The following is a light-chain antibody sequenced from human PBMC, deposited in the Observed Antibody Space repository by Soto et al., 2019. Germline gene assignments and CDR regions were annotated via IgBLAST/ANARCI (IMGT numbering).Light chain of an antibody. CDR2: DAS. Sequence: IRMTHSPSSLSASVLHRVTITCRASQSISSWLAWYQQKPGKAPKLLIYDASSLESGVPSRFSGSGSATEFTLTISSLQPDDFATYYCQQYNNYWTFGQGTKVDI. J-gene: IGKJ1*01. V-gene: IGKV1-5*01. CDR1: QSISSW. CDR3: QQYNNYWT.